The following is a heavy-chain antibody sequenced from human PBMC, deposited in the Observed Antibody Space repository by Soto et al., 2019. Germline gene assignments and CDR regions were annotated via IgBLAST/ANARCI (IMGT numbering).Heavy chain of an antibody. V-gene: IGHV3-23*01. CDR2: ISGSGGST. J-gene: IGHJ4*02. Sequence: EVQLLESGGGLVQPGGSLRLSCAASGFTFSSYAMSWVRQAPGKGLEWVSAISGSGGSTYYADSVKGRFTISRDNSKNTLYQQMNSLRAEDTAVYYCAKDDGCSGGSCYPTYFDFRGQGTLVTVSS. CDR3: AKDDGCSGGSCYPTYFDF. CDR1: GFTFSSYA. D-gene: IGHD2-15*01.